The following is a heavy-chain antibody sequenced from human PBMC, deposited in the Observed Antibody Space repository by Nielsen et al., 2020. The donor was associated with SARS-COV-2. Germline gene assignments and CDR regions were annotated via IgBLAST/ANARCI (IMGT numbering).Heavy chain of an antibody. D-gene: IGHD6-13*01. CDR2: ISASGSNT. Sequence: GESLKTSCAASGFTFSSFGMSWVRQAPGKGLEWVSAISASGSNTFYTDSVKGRFTISRDNSGNTLYLQTNSLRAEDTAVYYCATDIAAAGTGDWFDPWGQGTLVTVSS. V-gene: IGHV3-23*01. J-gene: IGHJ5*02. CDR3: ATDIAAAGTGDWFDP. CDR1: GFTFSSFG.